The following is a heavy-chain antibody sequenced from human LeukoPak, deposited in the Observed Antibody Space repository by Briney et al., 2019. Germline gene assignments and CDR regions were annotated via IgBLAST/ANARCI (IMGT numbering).Heavy chain of an antibody. CDR3: ARAYGFTDY. D-gene: IGHD3-10*01. CDR1: GFTFISYA. Sequence: GGSLRLSCAASGFTFISYAMTWVRQAPGKGLEWVSAISGSGGNRDYVDSVKGRFTISRDNSKNTLYLQMNSLRAEDTAVYYCARAYGFTDYWGQGTLVTVSS. CDR2: ISGSGGNR. J-gene: IGHJ4*02. V-gene: IGHV3-23*01.